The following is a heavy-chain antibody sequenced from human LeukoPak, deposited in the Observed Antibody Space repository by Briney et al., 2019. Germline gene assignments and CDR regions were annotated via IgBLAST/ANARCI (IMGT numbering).Heavy chain of an antibody. D-gene: IGHD3-16*01. J-gene: IGHJ4*02. Sequence: SETLSLTCAVSGASISSGGYSWNWLRQPPGKGLEWIGCIYHTGSTYYNPSLKSRVTMSVDKSKNQFSLKLNSVTAADTAVYFFAKGIWGNSGWGQGTLVTVSS. V-gene: IGHV4-30-2*01. CDR1: GASISSGGYS. CDR2: IYHTGST. CDR3: AKGIWGNSG.